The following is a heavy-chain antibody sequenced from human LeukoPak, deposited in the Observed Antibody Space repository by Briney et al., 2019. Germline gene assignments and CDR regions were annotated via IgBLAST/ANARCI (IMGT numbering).Heavy chain of an antibody. CDR2: IYYSGST. V-gene: IGHV4-59*01. J-gene: IGHJ2*01. CDR3: ARYWGVQLWPHWYFDL. D-gene: IGHD5-18*01. CDR1: GGSLSSYY. Sequence: MTSETLSLTCTVSGGSLSSYYWSWFRQTPGKGPEWIGDIYYSGSTKYNPSLSSRVTISVDRSKNQFSLKLNSVTAADTAVYYCARYWGVQLWPHWYFDLWGRGSLVTVSS.